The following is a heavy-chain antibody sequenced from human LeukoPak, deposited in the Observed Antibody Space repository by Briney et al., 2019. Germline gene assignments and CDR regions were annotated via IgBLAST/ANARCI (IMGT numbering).Heavy chain of an antibody. J-gene: IGHJ4*02. Sequence: SETLSLTCTVSGGSISSSSYYWGWIRQPPGKGLEWIGSIYYTGSANHNPSLKSRVTTSVDTFKNHLSLRLSSVTAADTAVYYCARHLSSSSWFVFDFWGQGILVTVSS. CDR2: IYYTGSA. CDR1: GGSISSSSYY. V-gene: IGHV4-61*05. CDR3: ARHLSSSSWFVFDF. D-gene: IGHD6-13*01.